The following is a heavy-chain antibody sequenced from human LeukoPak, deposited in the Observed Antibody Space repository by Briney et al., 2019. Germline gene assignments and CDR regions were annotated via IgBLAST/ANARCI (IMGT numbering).Heavy chain of an antibody. J-gene: IGHJ3*01. Sequence: GGSLRLSCAASGFTFSGFSMNWVRQAPGKGLEWVSNIHSSSDSIYYSDSVKGRFTISRDNAKNSLFLQMTNLRAEDTAVYYCARANGYYDNSDYYGGDAYDLWGQGTRVTVSS. CDR3: ARANGYYDNSDYYGGDAYDL. CDR2: IHSSSDSI. CDR1: GFTFSGFS. V-gene: IGHV3-48*01. D-gene: IGHD3-22*01.